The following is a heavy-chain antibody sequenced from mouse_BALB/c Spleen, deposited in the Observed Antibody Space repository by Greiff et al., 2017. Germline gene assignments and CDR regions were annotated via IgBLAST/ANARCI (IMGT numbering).Heavy chain of an antibody. CDR2: ISDGGSYT. J-gene: IGHJ4*01. D-gene: IGHD4-1*01. CDR3: ASKLGGYAMDY. Sequence: EVMLVESGGGLVKPGGSLKLSCAASGFTFSDYYMYWVRQTPEKRLEWVATISDGGSYTYYPDSVKGRFTISRDNAKNNLYLQMSSLKSEDTAMYYCASKLGGYAMDYWGQGTSVTVSS. CDR1: GFTFSDYY. V-gene: IGHV5-4*02.